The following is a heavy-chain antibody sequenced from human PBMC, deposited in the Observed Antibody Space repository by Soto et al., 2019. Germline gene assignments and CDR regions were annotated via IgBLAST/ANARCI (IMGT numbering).Heavy chain of an antibody. CDR1: GGTLSSYA. CDR3: ARSQGSSTSLVIYYYYSYGMDV. J-gene: IGHJ6*02. CDR2: IIPISGTA. Sequence: QVQLVQSVAEVKKPGYSVKVSCKASGGTLSSYAISWVRQATGQGLEWMGGIIPISGTANYAQKFQGRVTITADEATSTADMELSSLRSEDTAVYYCARSQGSSTSLVIYYYYSYGMDVWGQGNTVTFSS. V-gene: IGHV1-69*01. D-gene: IGHD2-2*01.